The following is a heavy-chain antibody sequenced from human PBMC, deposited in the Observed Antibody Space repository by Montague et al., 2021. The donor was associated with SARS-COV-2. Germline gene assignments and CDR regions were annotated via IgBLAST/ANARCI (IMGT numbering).Heavy chain of an antibody. D-gene: IGHD2-15*01. V-gene: IGHV3-21*01. J-gene: IGHJ4*02. Sequence: SLRLSCAASGFTFRSYTMNWVRQSPGMGLEWVSFISSSSSSIYYADSLKGRFTISRDNAKNSLYLQMNSLRVEDTAVYYCVRGGACSGGKCNGGARDWGLGTLVTVSS. CDR3: VRGGACSGGKCNGGARD. CDR2: ISSSSSSI. CDR1: GFTFRSYT.